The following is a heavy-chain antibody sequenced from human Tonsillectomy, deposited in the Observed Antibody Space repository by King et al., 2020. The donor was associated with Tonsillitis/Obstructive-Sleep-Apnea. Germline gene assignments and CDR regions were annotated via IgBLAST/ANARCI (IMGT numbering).Heavy chain of an antibody. D-gene: IGHD4-17*01. Sequence: QLVQSGAEVKKPGASVKVSCKASGYTFTSYAMHWVRQAPGQRLEWMGWINAGNGNTKYSQKFQGRVTITRDTSASTAYMELSSLRSEDTAVYYCARGPLYYGDPFNWYFDLWGRGTLVTVSS. CDR2: INAGNGNT. J-gene: IGHJ2*01. V-gene: IGHV1-3*01. CDR3: ARGPLYYGDPFNWYFDL. CDR1: GYTFTSYA.